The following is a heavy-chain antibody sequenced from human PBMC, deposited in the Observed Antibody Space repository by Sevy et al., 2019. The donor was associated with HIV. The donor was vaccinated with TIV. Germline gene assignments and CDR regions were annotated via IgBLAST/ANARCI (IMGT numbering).Heavy chain of an antibody. D-gene: IGHD5-12*01. CDR3: TAVATPPYSDGVFDY. Sequence: GGSLRLSCAASGFTFSGSPMHWVRQASGKGLEWVGRIRGEANSFATSYAASLKGRFTISRDDSKNTAYLQMNSLKTEDTAVYYCTAVATPPYSDGVFDYWGQGTLVTVSS. V-gene: IGHV3-73*01. CDR2: IRGEANSFAT. J-gene: IGHJ4*02. CDR1: GFTFSGSP.